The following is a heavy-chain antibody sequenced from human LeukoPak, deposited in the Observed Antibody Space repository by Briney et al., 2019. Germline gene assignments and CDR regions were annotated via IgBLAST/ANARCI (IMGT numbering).Heavy chain of an antibody. Sequence: SETLSLTCAVSGYSISSGYYWGWIRQPPGKGLEWIGSIYHSGSTYYNPSLKSRVTISVDTSKNQFSLKLSSVTAADTAVYYCARSYYYDSSGYYYVGNECYYYYYMDVWGKGTTVTVSS. D-gene: IGHD3-22*01. CDR2: IYHSGST. J-gene: IGHJ6*03. V-gene: IGHV4-38-2*01. CDR1: GYSISSGYY. CDR3: ARSYYYDSSGYYYVGNECYYYYYMDV.